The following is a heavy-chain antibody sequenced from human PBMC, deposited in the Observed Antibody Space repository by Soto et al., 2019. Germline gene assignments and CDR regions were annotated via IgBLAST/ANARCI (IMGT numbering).Heavy chain of an antibody. CDR2: INHSGST. V-gene: IGHV4-34*01. Sequence: PSETLSLTCAVYGGSFSGYYLSWIRQPPGKGLEWIGEINHSGSTNYNPSLKSRVTISVDTSKNQFSLKLSSVTAADTAVYYCARGRGCSSTSCYYASLYYYYYGMDVWGQGTTVTVSS. CDR3: ARGRGCSSTSCYYASLYYYYYGMDV. D-gene: IGHD2-2*01. CDR1: GGSFSGYY. J-gene: IGHJ6*02.